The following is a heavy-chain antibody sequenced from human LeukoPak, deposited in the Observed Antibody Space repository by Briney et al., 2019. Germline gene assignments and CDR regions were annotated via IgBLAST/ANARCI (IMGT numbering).Heavy chain of an antibody. CDR3: ANTYALGNYYKGGFDP. J-gene: IGHJ5*02. D-gene: IGHD3-10*01. CDR2: INPGSGDT. CDR1: GYSFNVYS. V-gene: IGHV1-2*02. Sequence: GASVKVSCKAFGYSFNVYSVHWVRQAPGQGLEWIGWINPGSGDTEFAQNFQGRVTMTRDTSIRTVYMELSRLRSDDTAVYYCANTYALGNYYKGGFDPWGQGTLVTVSS.